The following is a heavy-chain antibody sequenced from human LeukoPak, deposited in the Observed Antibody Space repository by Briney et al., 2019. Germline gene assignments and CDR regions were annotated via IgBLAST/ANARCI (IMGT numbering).Heavy chain of an antibody. CDR1: GFIFSNYW. V-gene: IGHV3-74*01. D-gene: IGHD3-22*01. J-gene: IGHJ4*02. Sequence: PGGSLRLSCAASGFIFSNYWMHWVRQAPGKGLVWVSRINSDDSITSYADSVKGRFTISRDNDKSTLHLQMNSLRAEDTAVYYCARGYYDSSGLVDFWGQGTLVTVSS. CDR3: ARGYYDSSGLVDF. CDR2: INSDDSIT.